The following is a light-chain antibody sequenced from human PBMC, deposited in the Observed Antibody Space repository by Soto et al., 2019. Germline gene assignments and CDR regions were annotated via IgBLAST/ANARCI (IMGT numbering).Light chain of an antibody. CDR1: QTVGSN. CDR3: HQYTNWLALT. J-gene: IGKJ4*01. V-gene: IGKV3-15*01. Sequence: EIVMTQSPATLSVSPGERATLSCRASQTVGSNLAWYQQKPGQPPRLLIYDASTRATGIPVRFRGSGSGTQFTLTIRSLQSEDSAVYYCHQYTNWLALTFGGGTKVEIK. CDR2: DAS.